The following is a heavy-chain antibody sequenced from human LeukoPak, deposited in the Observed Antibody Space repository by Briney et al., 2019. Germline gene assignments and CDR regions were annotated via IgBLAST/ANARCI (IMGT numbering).Heavy chain of an antibody. CDR2: IYPGDSDT. CDR1: GYSFTSYW. CDR3: ARTYYDFWSGYYIVFDLFDY. J-gene: IGHJ4*02. V-gene: IGHV5-51*01. D-gene: IGHD3-3*01. Sequence: GESLKISCKGSGYSFTSYWIGWVRQMPGKGLEWMGIIYPGDSDTRYSPSFQGQVTISADKSISTAYLQWSSLKASDTAMYYCARTYYDFWSGYYIVFDLFDYWGQGTLVTVSS.